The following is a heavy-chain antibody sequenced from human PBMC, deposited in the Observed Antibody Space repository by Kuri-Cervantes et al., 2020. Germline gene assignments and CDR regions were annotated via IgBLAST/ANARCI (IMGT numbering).Heavy chain of an antibody. CDR1: GGSISSYY. J-gene: IGHJ5*02. D-gene: IGHD4-17*01. V-gene: IGHV4-59*01. Sequence: GSLRLSCTVSGGSISSYYWSWIRQPPGKGLEWIGYIYYSGSTNYNPSLKSRVTISVDTSKNQFSLKLSSVTAADTAVYYCASTTVTTNWFDPWGQGTLVTVSS. CDR2: IYYSGST. CDR3: ASTTVTTNWFDP.